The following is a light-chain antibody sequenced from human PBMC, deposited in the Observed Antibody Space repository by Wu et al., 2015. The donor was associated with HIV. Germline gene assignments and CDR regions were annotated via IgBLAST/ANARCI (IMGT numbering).Light chain of an antibody. CDR3: QQYDSWPLT. J-gene: IGKJ5*01. CDR1: QTVSSS. CDR2: LTS. V-gene: IGKV3-15*01. Sequence: EIVMTQSPATLSVSPGEGITLSCRASQTVSSSLAWYHQTPGQAPRLLIYLTSTRASGIPDRFSGSGSGTEFTLNISSLQSEDFGIYYRQQYDSWPLTFGQGHDLKL.